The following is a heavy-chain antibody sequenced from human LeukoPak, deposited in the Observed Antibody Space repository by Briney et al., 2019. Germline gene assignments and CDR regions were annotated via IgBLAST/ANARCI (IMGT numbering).Heavy chain of an antibody. J-gene: IGHJ4*02. CDR1: GGSISSYY. V-gene: IGHV4-59*08. CDR3: ARYPTDYDSSGYYYEGVDY. CDR2: IYYSGST. Sequence: SETLSLTCTVSGGSISSYYWSWIRQPPGKGLEWIGYIYYSGSTNYNPSLKSRVTISVDTSKNQFSLKLSSVTAADTAVYYCARYPTDYDSSGYYYEGVDYWGQGTLVTVSS. D-gene: IGHD3-22*01.